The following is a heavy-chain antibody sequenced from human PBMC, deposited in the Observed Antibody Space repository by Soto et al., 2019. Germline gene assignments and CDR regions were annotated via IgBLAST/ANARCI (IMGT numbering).Heavy chain of an antibody. CDR1: GFSFSTYD. V-gene: IGHV3-23*01. CDR2: IIGSDGST. J-gene: IGHJ4*02. CDR3: TKVAHLDY. Sequence: VQVLESGGGLVQPGVSLRLSCAAYGFSFSTYDMSWVRQSPGKGLDWVSVIIGSDGSTYYAQSVKGRFTISRDNSKNTLYLQMSGLRVDDTAVYYCTKVAHLDYCGPGALVIVSS. D-gene: IGHD5-12*01.